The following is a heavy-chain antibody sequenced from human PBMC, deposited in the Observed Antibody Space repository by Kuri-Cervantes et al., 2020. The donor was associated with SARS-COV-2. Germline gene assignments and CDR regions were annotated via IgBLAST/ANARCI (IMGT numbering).Heavy chain of an antibody. V-gene: IGHV1-46*01. CDR3: ARAQEHNAQQLAGVDY. Sequence: ASVKVSCKASGYTFTSYYMHWVRQAPGQGLEWMGIINPSGGSTSYAQKSQGRVTMTRDTSTSTVYMELSSLRSEDTAVYYCARAQEHNAQQLAGVDYWGQGTLVTVSS. CDR2: INPSGGST. CDR1: GYTFTSYY. D-gene: IGHD6-13*01. J-gene: IGHJ4*02.